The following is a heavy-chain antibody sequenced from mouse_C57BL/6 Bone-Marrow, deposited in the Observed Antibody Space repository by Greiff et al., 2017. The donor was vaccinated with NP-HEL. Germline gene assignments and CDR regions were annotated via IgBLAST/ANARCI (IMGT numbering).Heavy chain of an antibody. Sequence: QVQLQQSGPGLVQPSQSLSITCTVSGFSLTSYGVHWVRQSPGKGLEWLGVIWSGGSTDYKAAFISRLSISKDNSKSQVFFKMNSLQADDTAIYYCATGYAMDYWGQGTSVTVSS. CDR3: ATGYAMDY. J-gene: IGHJ4*01. CDR1: GFSLTSYG. V-gene: IGHV2-2*01. CDR2: IWSGGST.